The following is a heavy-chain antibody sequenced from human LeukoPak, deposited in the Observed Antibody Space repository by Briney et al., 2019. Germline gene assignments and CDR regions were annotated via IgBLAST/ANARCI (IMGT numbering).Heavy chain of an antibody. CDR3: AKDRSAGSGSFQYDY. CDR2: ISYDGSNK. J-gene: IGHJ4*02. D-gene: IGHD3-10*01. V-gene: IGHV3-30*18. CDR1: GFTFSSYG. Sequence: GGSLRLSCAASGFTFSSYGMHWVRQAPGKGLEWVAVISYDGSNKYYADSVKGRFTISRDNSKNTLYLQMNSLRAEDTAVYYCAKDRSAGSGSFQYDYWGQGTLVTVSS.